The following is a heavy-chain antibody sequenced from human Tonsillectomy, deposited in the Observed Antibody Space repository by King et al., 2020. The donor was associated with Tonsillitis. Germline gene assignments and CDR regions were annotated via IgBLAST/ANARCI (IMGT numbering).Heavy chain of an antibody. J-gene: IGHJ3*02. V-gene: IGHV4-59*01. Sequence: QLQESGPGLVKPSETLSLTCSVSGDSISSYYWSWIRQPPGKRLEWIGYIYSSGSTNYNPSLQSRVTMSVDTSKNQFSLRLSAVTAADTAMYYCARDKWGAFDIGGQRTIVIVST. D-gene: IGHD7-27*01. CDR3: ARDKWGAFDI. CDR1: GDSISSYY. CDR2: IYSSGST.